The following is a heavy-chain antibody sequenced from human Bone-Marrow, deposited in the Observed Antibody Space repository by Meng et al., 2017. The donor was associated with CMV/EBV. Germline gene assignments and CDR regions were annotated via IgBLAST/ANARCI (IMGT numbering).Heavy chain of an antibody. J-gene: IGHJ6*02. CDR1: GFTFSSYS. V-gene: IGHV3-21*01. Sequence: GGSLRLSCAASGFTFSSYSMNWVRQAPGKGLEWVPSISSSSSYIYYADSVKGRFTISRDNAKNSLYLQMNSLRAEDTAVYYCARDGTYYDFWSGYYAPMPYYYYGMDVWGQGTTVTVSS. CDR3: ARDGTYYDFWSGYYAPMPYYYYGMDV. D-gene: IGHD3-3*01. CDR2: ISSSSSYI.